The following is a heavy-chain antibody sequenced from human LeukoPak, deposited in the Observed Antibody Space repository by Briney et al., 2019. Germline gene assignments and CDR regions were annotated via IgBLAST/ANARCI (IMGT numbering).Heavy chain of an antibody. CDR2: INPSGGST. D-gene: IGHD1-26*01. Sequence: VASVKVSCKASGYTFTGYYMHWVRQAPGQGLEWMGIINPSGGSTSYAQKFQGRVTMTRDMSTSTVYMELSSLRSEDTAVYYCARGMRSWRELPPFDYWGQGTLVTVSS. V-gene: IGHV1-46*01. CDR1: GYTFTGYY. J-gene: IGHJ4*02. CDR3: ARGMRSWRELPPFDY.